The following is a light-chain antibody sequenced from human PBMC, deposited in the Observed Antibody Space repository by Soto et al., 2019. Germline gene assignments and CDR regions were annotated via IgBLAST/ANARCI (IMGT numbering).Light chain of an antibody. V-gene: IGKV3-20*01. CDR2: GAS. CDR3: QQYGTSPMT. Sequence: IVLTQSPASLSLSRGARATRSCRASQSVNNRLAWYQQKPGQAPRLLISGASNRATGIPDRFSGSGSATDFSLIISSLEPEDFALYFCQQYGTSPMTFGQGTRLEIK. J-gene: IGKJ5*01. CDR1: QSVNNR.